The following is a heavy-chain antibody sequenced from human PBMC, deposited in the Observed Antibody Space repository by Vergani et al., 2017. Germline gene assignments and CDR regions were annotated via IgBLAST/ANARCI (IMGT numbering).Heavy chain of an antibody. CDR1: GYTFTSYY. D-gene: IGHD3-22*01. CDR2: INPSGCST. V-gene: IGHV1-46*01. Sequence: QVQLVQSGAEVKKPGASVKVSCKASGYTFTSYYMHWVRQAPGQGLEWMGIINPSGCSTSYAQKFQGRVTMTMDTSTSTVYMELSSLRSEDTAVYYCARYYYDSSGYPVSEFDYWGQGTLVTVSS. J-gene: IGHJ4*02. CDR3: ARYYYDSSGYPVSEFDY.